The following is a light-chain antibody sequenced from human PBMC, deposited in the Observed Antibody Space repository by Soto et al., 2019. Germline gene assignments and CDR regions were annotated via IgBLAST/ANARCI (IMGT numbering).Light chain of an antibody. CDR1: QSVGSY. V-gene: IGKV3-20*01. J-gene: IGKJ1*01. CDR2: GAS. Sequence: IVLIQSPATLSLSPGERATLSCRASQSVGSYLAWYQHKPGQPPRLLIYGASNRATGIPDRFSGSGSGTDFPLTISRMEPEDFAVDDCQQYGSSGTFGQGTKVDIK. CDR3: QQYGSSGT.